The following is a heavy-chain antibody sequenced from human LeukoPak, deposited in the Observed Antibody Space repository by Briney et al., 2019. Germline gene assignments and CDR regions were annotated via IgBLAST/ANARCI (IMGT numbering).Heavy chain of an antibody. V-gene: IGHV4-39*01. CDR1: GGSISSNSFH. CDR2: IYCSGST. CDR3: ATTPYYDILAGYYYIDY. D-gene: IGHD3-9*01. J-gene: IGHJ4*02. Sequence: SETLSLTCTVSGGSISSNSFHWVWIRQPPGKGLEWIRSIYCSGSTYYNPSLKSRVTISVDTSKIPFSLTLSSVTAADKAVYYCATTPYYDILAGYYYIDYWGQGTLVTVSS.